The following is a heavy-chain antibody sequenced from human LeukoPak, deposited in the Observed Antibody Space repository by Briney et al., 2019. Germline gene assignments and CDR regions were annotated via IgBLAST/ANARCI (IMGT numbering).Heavy chain of an antibody. Sequence: SETLSLTCTVSGGSISSYFWSWIRQPPGKGLEWIGYIYNSGSTNYNPSLKSRVTISEDTSKNQFSLKLSSVTAADTAVYYCARVRAPYGMDVWGQGTPVTVSS. CDR2: IYNSGST. V-gene: IGHV4-59*01. J-gene: IGHJ6*02. CDR1: GGSISSYF. CDR3: ARVRAPYGMDV.